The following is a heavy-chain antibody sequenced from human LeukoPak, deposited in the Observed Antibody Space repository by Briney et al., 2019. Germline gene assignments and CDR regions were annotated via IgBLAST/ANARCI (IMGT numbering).Heavy chain of an antibody. CDR2: IDPSDSYT. CDR1: GYSFTSYW. CDR3: ARHNYDILTGYYNGGLPEGGPDY. J-gene: IGHJ4*02. Sequence: GESLKISCKGSGYSFTSYWISWVRQMPGKGLEWMGRIDPSDSYTNHSPSFQGHVTISADKSISTAYLQWSSLKASDTAMYYCARHNYDILTGYYNGGLPEGGPDYWGQGTLVTVSS. V-gene: IGHV5-10-1*01. D-gene: IGHD3-9*01.